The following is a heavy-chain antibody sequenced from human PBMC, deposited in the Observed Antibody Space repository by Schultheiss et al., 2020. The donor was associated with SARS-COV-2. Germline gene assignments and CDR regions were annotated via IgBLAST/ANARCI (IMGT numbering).Heavy chain of an antibody. J-gene: IGHJ4*02. CDR1: GYTFTSYY. V-gene: IGHV1-2*02. D-gene: IGHD6-19*01. CDR2: INPNSGGT. CDR3: ATSKVSVAVAGTDY. Sequence: ASVKVSCKASGYTFTSYYMHWVRQAPGQGLEWMGWINPNSGGTNYAQKFQGRVTMTRNTSISTAYMELSSLRSEDTAVYYCATSKVSVAVAGTDYWGQGTLVTVSS.